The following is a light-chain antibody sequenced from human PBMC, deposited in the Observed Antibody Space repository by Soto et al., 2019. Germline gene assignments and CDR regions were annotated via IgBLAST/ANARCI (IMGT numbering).Light chain of an antibody. V-gene: IGLV4-69*01. CDR2: LNSDGSH. CDR1: SGHSSYA. J-gene: IGLJ3*02. Sequence: QLVLTQSPSASASLGASVKLTCTLSSGHSSYAIAWHQQQPEKGPRYLMKLNSDGSHNKGYGIPDRFSRSSSGAERYLTISSLQSEDEADYYCQTWGTGIRVFGGGTKVTV. CDR3: QTWGTGIRV.